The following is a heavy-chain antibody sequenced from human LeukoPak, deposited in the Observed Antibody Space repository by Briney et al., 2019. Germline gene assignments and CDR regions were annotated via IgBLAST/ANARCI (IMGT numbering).Heavy chain of an antibody. J-gene: IGHJ6*02. CDR3: ASSSSGWYGMDV. V-gene: IGHV1-69*04. Sequence: SVKVSCKASGGTFSSYAISWVREAPGQGLEWMGRIIPILGIANYAQKFQGRVTITADKSTSTAYMELSSLRSEDTAVYYCASSSSGWYGMDVWGQGTTVTVSS. D-gene: IGHD6-19*01. CDR1: GGTFSSYA. CDR2: IIPILGIA.